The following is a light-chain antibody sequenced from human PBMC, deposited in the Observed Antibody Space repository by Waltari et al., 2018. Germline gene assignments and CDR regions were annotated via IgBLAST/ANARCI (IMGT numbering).Light chain of an antibody. Sequence: DIQMTQSPSSLSASVGDRVTITCQASEDISNHLNWYQQKPGKAPNLLVYDASNLETGVPSRVSGSGSGTDFTFTISSLQPEDIGTYYWQQYDNLPPALTFGGGTKVEIK. CDR1: EDISNH. V-gene: IGKV1-33*01. CDR3: QQYDNLPPALT. CDR2: DAS. J-gene: IGKJ4*01.